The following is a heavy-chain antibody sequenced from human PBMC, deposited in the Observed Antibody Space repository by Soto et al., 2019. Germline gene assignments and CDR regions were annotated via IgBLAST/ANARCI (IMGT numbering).Heavy chain of an antibody. Sequence: XGSLRLSCAASGFTFSNVCMSWVRQAPGKGLEWVGRMKSKIDGETIDYAAPVKGRFTISRDDSKNTLYLQMNSLKIEDTAVYYCITLKYGMDVWGQGTTVTVSS. CDR1: GFTFSNVC. J-gene: IGHJ6*02. D-gene: IGHD6-6*01. CDR2: MKSKIDGETI. CDR3: ITLKYGMDV. V-gene: IGHV3-15*01.